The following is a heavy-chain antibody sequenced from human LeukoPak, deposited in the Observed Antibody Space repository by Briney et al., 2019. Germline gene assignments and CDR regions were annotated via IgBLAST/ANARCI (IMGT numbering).Heavy chain of an antibody. CDR1: GGTLSSYA. CDR3: ATGPPNYDILTGAFDY. Sequence: SVKVSCKASGGTLSSYAISWVRQAPGQGLEWMGGIIPIFGTANYAQKFQGRVTITADESTSTAYMELSSLRSEDTAVYYCATGPPNYDILTGAFDYWGQGTLVTVSS. D-gene: IGHD3-9*01. J-gene: IGHJ4*02. CDR2: IIPIFGTA. V-gene: IGHV1-69*13.